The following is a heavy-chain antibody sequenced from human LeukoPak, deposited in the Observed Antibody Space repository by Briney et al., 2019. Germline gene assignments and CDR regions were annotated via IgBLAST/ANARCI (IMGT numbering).Heavy chain of an antibody. D-gene: IGHD3-10*01. Sequence: GGSLRLSCAASGFTFSDYYMSWIRQAPGKGLEWVSYISSSSSYTNYADSVKGRFTVSRDNAKNSLYLQMNSLTVEDTAVYYCTRRGGYFDYWGQGSLVTVSS. J-gene: IGHJ4*02. CDR2: ISSSSSYT. V-gene: IGHV3-11*06. CDR3: TRRGGYFDY. CDR1: GFTFSDYY.